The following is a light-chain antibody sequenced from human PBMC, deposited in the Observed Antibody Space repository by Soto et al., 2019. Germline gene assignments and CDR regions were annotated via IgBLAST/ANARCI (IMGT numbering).Light chain of an antibody. CDR3: QQRNNWPWT. CDR1: QSVSNNY. V-gene: IGKV3D-20*02. Sequence: LSCRASQSVSNNYLAWYQQKPGQAPRLLIYGASNRATGIPDRFSGSGSGTDFTLTISRLEPEDFAVYYCQQRNNWPWTFGQGTKVDIK. J-gene: IGKJ1*01. CDR2: GAS.